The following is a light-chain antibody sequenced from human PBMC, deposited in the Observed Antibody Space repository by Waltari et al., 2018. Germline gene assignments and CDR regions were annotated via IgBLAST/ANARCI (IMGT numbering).Light chain of an antibody. J-gene: IGLJ3*02. CDR2: DVR. CDR1: GSDFGGFRS. CDR3: CSYVGSYTLL. V-gene: IGLV2-11*01. Sequence: QSGLTQPRSVSGSPGQSVTITCPGPGSDFGGFRSVPWYQPSPGKAPKLIIYDVRKRPSGAPDRFSGSKSGNTASLTISGLQAEDEADYHCCSYVGSYTLLFGGGTKLTVL.